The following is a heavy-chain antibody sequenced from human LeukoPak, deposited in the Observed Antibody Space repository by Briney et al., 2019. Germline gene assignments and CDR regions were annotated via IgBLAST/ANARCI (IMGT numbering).Heavy chain of an antibody. J-gene: IGHJ5*02. CDR2: IYYSGSA. D-gene: IGHD3-10*01. Sequence: PSETLSLTCSVSGGSINSSTYYWGWVRQPPGKGLEWIGSIYYSGSAYYKPSLKSRVTISVNTSKNQFSLKLSSVTAADTAVYYCARARRLSGSGGNWFDPWGQGTLVTVSS. CDR3: ARARRLSGSGGNWFDP. CDR1: GGSINSSTYY. V-gene: IGHV4-39*01.